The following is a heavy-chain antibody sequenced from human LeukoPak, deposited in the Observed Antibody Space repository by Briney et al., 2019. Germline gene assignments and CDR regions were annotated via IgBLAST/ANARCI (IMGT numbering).Heavy chain of an antibody. CDR1: GFTFSSYS. D-gene: IGHD2-2*01. V-gene: IGHV3-48*01. Sequence: GGSLRLSCAASGFTFSSYSMNWVRQAPGKGLEWVSYISSSSSTIYYADSVKGRFTISRDNAKNSLYLQMNSLRAEDTAAYYCARDLGSTSVWGQGTTVTVSS. CDR3: ARDLGSTSV. J-gene: IGHJ6*02. CDR2: ISSSSSTI.